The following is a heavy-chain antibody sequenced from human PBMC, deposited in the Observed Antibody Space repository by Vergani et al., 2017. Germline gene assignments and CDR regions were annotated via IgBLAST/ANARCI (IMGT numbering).Heavy chain of an antibody. V-gene: IGHV4-38-2*02. J-gene: IGHJ6*03. CDR2: IFHSGSA. CDR3: ARVDTQVPATSHFYYMDV. CDR1: GYSISRGYY. D-gene: IGHD6-25*01. Sequence: QVQLQESGPGLVKPSETLSLTCSVSGYSISRGYYWGWIRQPPGKGLEWIATIFHSGSAYSNPSLRRRVTISVETSKNQFSLRLTTLTAADTAVYYCARVDTQVPATSHFYYMDVWGKGTTVVVSS.